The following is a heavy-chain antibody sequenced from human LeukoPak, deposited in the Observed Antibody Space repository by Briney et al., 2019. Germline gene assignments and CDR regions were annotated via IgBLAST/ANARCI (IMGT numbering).Heavy chain of an antibody. CDR1: GDSVSSNSVA. J-gene: IGHJ4*02. V-gene: IGHV6-1*01. Sequence: SQTLSLTCAISGDSVSSNSVAWNWIRQSPSRGLEWLGRTYYRSKWYNDYAVSVKSRITINPDTSNNQFSLHLRSVAPEDTAIYYCARGNRFVYWGQGSLVTVSS. CDR2: TYYRSKWYN. D-gene: IGHD1-14*01. CDR3: ARGNRFVY.